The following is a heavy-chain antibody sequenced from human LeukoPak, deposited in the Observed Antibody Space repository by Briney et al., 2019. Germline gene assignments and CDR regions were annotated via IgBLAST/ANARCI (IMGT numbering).Heavy chain of an antibody. CDR1: GFTFSSHG. Sequence: GGSLRLSCAASGFTFSSHGMKWVRQAPGKRLEWVSYISSSGRTLYYADSFQGRFTISRDNARNSLYLQMNSLRAEDTAVYYCAREGVTTRHGTDVWGQGTTVTVSS. CDR3: AREGVTTRHGTDV. CDR2: ISSSGRTL. V-gene: IGHV3-48*03. J-gene: IGHJ6*02. D-gene: IGHD4-17*01.